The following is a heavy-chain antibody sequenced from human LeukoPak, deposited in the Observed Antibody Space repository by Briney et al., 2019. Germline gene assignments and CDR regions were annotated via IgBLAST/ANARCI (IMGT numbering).Heavy chain of an antibody. Sequence: GRSLRLSCAASGFNFGTYAMHWVRQAPGKGLEWVAVILSDGSLENSANSVKGRFTISRDNSKNTLYLQMNSLRAEDTAVYYCAKGGESERYWGQGTLVTVSS. CDR3: AKGGESERY. CDR1: GFNFGTYA. D-gene: IGHD2/OR15-2a*01. J-gene: IGHJ4*02. V-gene: IGHV3-30*04. CDR2: ILSDGSLE.